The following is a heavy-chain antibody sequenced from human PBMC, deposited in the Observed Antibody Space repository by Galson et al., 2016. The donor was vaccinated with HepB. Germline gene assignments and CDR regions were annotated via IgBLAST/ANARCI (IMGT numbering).Heavy chain of an antibody. CDR2: IYNSGST. CDR3: ASSPSGSYIRWLDP. Sequence: SETLSLTCTVSGGSITNFYWTWVRQPPGKGLEWIGYIYNSGSTNYNPSLKRRVTISVDTSKNQFSLKLSSVIAADTAVYYCASSPSGSYIRWLDPWGQGTLVTVSS. CDR1: GGSITNFY. V-gene: IGHV4-59*01. J-gene: IGHJ5*02. D-gene: IGHD1-26*01.